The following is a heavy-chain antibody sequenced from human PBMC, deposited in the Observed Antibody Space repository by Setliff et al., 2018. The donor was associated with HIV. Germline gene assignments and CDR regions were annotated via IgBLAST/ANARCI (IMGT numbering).Heavy chain of an antibody. J-gene: IGHJ4*02. Sequence: GGSLRLSCGASGFTFNTYNMNWVRQAPGKGLEWVASISGSSNYIYYADSVRGRFTISRDNAKNSLYLQMNSLRAEDTAVYYCARGYGSVDYWGQGTLVTVSS. V-gene: IGHV3-21*01. CDR2: ISGSSNYI. CDR1: GFTFNTYN. D-gene: IGHD3-16*01. CDR3: ARGYGSVDY.